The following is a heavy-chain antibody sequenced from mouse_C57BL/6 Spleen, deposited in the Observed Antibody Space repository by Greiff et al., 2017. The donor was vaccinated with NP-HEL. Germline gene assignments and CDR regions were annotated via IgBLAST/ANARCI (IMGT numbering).Heavy chain of an antibody. CDR2: ISDGGSYT. Sequence: EVMLVESGGGLVKPGGSLKLSCAASGFTFSSYAMSWVRQTPEKRLEWVATISDGGSYTYYPDNVKGRFTISRDNAKNNLYLQMSHLKSEDTAMYYCARDPDYSNFDYWGQGTTLTVSS. D-gene: IGHD2-5*01. CDR1: GFTFSSYA. V-gene: IGHV5-4*01. J-gene: IGHJ2*01. CDR3: ARDPDYSNFDY.